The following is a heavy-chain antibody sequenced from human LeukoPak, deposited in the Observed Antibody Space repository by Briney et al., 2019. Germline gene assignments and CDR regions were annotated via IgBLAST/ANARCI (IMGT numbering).Heavy chain of an antibody. CDR1: GGSFSGYY. V-gene: IGHV4-34*01. CDR2: INHSGST. Sequence: SETLSLTCAVYGGSFSGYYWSWIRQPPGKGLEWIGEINHSGSTNYNPSLKSRVTISVDTSKNQFSLKLGSVTAVDTAVYYCARTVSRGDSFFDYWGQGTLVTVSS. J-gene: IGHJ4*02. CDR3: ARTVSRGDSFFDY. D-gene: IGHD2-15*01.